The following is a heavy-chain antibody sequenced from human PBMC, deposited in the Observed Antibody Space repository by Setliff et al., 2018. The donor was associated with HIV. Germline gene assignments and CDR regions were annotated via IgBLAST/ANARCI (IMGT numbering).Heavy chain of an antibody. J-gene: IGHJ4*02. CDR2: IKSDGTEK. V-gene: IGHV3-7*01. Sequence: GESLKISCIASGFSFNNYYMTWVRQAPGKGLERVGSIKSDGTEKNYVDSVRGRFTISRDNARNSLFLQMNSLRVEDTAVYYCARDTCDTPSCYAGPRFVYWGQGNLVTVSS. CDR1: GFSFNNYY. CDR3: ARDTCDTPSCYAGPRFVY. D-gene: IGHD2-2*01.